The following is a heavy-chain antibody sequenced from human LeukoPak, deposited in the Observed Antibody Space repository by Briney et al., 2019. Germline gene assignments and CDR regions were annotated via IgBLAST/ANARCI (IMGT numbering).Heavy chain of an antibody. CDR3: ATDRGWRTSGYYLYYFEY. CDR1: GFTFSSYA. Sequence: GRSLRLSCAASGFTFSSYAMHWVRQAPGKGLEWVASIKHDGSEKYYVDSVRGRFTISRDNTMNSLYLQMSSLRAEDTAVYYCATDRGWRTSGYYLYYFEYWGQGTLVTYSS. V-gene: IGHV3-7*01. CDR2: IKHDGSEK. D-gene: IGHD3-3*01. J-gene: IGHJ4*02.